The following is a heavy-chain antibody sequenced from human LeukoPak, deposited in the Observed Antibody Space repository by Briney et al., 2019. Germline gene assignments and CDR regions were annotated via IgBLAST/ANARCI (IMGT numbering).Heavy chain of an antibody. CDR3: ARDKWELADY. D-gene: IGHD1-26*01. J-gene: IGHJ4*02. Sequence: VASVKVSCKASGYTFTSYAMHWVRQAPGQRLEWMGWINAGNGNTKYSQKFQGRVTITRDTSASTAYMKLSSLRSEDTAVYYCARDKWELADYWGQGTLVTVSS. CDR1: GYTFTSYA. CDR2: INAGNGNT. V-gene: IGHV1-3*01.